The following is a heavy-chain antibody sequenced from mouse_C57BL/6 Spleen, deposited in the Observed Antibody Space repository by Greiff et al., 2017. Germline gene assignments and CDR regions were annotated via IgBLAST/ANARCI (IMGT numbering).Heavy chain of an antibody. CDR1: GFNIKNTY. D-gene: IGHD2-3*01. V-gene: IGHV14-3*01. Sequence: VQLQQSVAELVRPGASVKMSCTASGFNIKNTYMHWVKQRPEQGLEWIGRIDPANGNTKYAPKFQGKATITADTSSTTAYLQLSSLTSEDAAIYCCARGLLGEGEAMEYWGQGTSVTVSS. CDR2: IDPANGNT. J-gene: IGHJ4*01. CDR3: ARGLLGEGEAMEY.